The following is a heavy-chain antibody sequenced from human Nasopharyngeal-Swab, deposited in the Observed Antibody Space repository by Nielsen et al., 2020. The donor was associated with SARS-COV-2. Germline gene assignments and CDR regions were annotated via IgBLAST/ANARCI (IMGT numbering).Heavy chain of an antibody. V-gene: IGHV2-70*11. D-gene: IGHD4-17*01. CDR1: GGSISSYYW. CDR2: IDWDDDK. J-gene: IGHJ4*02. CDR3: ARMYGDYVLDY. Sequence: TLSLTCTVSGGSISSYYWSWIRQPPGKALEWLARIDWDDDKYYSTSLKTRLTISKDTSKNQVVLTMTNMDPVDTATYYCARMYGDYVLDYWGQGTLVTVSS.